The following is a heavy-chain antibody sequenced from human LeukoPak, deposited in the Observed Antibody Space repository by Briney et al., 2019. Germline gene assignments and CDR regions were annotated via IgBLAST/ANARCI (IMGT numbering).Heavy chain of an antibody. CDR2: IRYDGSNT. Sequence: GGSLRLSCAASGFTFNNYGMHWVRQAPGKGLEWVTFIRYDGSNTYYADSVKGRFTISRDNSRNTLYLQMDSLRAEDTAVYYCAKGGSTYSYSFDYWGQGTLVTVSS. V-gene: IGHV3-30*02. CDR1: GFTFNNYG. CDR3: AKGGSTYSYSFDY. D-gene: IGHD2-15*01. J-gene: IGHJ4*02.